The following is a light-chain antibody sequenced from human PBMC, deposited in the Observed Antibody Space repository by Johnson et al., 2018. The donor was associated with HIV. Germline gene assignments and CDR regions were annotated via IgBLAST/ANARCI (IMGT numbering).Light chain of an antibody. J-gene: IGLJ1*01. CDR2: DNN. CDR3: GTWDSSLSVYV. V-gene: IGLV1-51*01. CDR1: SSNIGNSY. Sequence: QSVLTQPPSVSAAPGQKVTISCSGSSSNIGNSYVSWYQQLPGTAPKLLIYDNNKRPSGIPDRFSGSKSGTSATLGITGLQTGDEADYYCGTWDSSLSVYVVGTGTKVTVL.